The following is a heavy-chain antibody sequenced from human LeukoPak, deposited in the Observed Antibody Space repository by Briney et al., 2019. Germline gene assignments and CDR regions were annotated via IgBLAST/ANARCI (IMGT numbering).Heavy chain of an antibody. Sequence: QPGGSLRLSCAASGSTFSNFEMNWVRQAPGKGLEWVSHIDTSATSMHYADAVKGRFTISRDNAKNSLFLQMNSLRAEDTAVYYCVTDRAGVMDFDFWGQGTLVTVSS. J-gene: IGHJ4*02. CDR1: GSTFSNFE. V-gene: IGHV3-48*03. CDR3: VTDRAGVMDFDF. CDR2: IDTSATSM. D-gene: IGHD2-2*03.